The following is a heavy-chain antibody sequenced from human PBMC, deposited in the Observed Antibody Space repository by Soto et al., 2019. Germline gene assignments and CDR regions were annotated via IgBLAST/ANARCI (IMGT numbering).Heavy chain of an antibody. J-gene: IGHJ6*03. CDR2: ISAYNGNT. CDR1: GYTFTSYG. V-gene: IGHV1-18*01. CDR3: ARCGGDCQYYYYYYMDV. D-gene: IGHD2-21*01. Sequence: QVQLVQSGAEVKKPGASVKVSCKASGYTFTSYGISWVRQAPGQGLEWMGWISAYNGNTNYAQKLQGRVTMTTDTSTSTASMELRSLRSDDTAVYYCARCGGDCQYYYYYYMDVWGKGTTVTVSS.